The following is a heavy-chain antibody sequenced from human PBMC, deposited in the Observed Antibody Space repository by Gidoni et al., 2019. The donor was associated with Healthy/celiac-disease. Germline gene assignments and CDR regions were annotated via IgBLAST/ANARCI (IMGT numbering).Heavy chain of an antibody. Sequence: QVQRVESGGGVVQPGRSLRLSCAASGFTFSSYGMHWVRQAPGKGLEWVAVISYDGSNKYSADSVKGRFTISRDNSKNTLYLQMNSLRAEDTAVYYCAKERLWGELRPRFGYWGQGTLVTVSS. CDR2: ISYDGSNK. D-gene: IGHD1-26*01. CDR3: AKERLWGELRPRFGY. J-gene: IGHJ4*02. CDR1: GFTFSSYG. V-gene: IGHV3-30*18.